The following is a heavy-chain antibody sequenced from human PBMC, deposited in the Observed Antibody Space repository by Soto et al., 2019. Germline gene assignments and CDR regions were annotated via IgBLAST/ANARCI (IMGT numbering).Heavy chain of an antibody. CDR3: AALHNWNYVWRDY. J-gene: IGHJ4*02. CDR1: GDSISSSSYY. V-gene: IGHV4-39*01. Sequence: QLQLQESGPGLVKPSETLSLTCTVSGDSISSSSYYWGWIRQPPGKGLEWIGSIYYSGSTSYSPSLKSRVTISVDTSKNQSSLKLSSVTAADTAVYYCAALHNWNYVWRDYWGQGTLVTVSS. CDR2: IYYSGST. D-gene: IGHD1-7*01.